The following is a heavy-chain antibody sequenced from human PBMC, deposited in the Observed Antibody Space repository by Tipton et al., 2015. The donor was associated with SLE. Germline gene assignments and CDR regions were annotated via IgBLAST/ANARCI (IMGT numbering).Heavy chain of an antibody. J-gene: IGHJ2*01. Sequence: LRLSCAVYGGSFSGYYWSWIRQPPGKGLEWIGEINHRGSTNYNPSLKSRGTISVDTSKNQFSLKLSSVTAADTAVYYCARGYYGSGKHDLWGRGTLVTVSS. D-gene: IGHD3-10*01. CDR1: GGSFSGYY. V-gene: IGHV4-34*01. CDR2: INHRGST. CDR3: ARGYYGSGKHDL.